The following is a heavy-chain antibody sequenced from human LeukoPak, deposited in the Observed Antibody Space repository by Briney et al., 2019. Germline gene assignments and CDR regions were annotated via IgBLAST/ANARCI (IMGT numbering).Heavy chain of an antibody. CDR2: IYYSGST. V-gene: IGHV4-59*01. D-gene: IGHD6-19*01. CDR3: ARAKRAVAGTFDY. Sequence: PSETLSLTCTVSGGSISSYYWSWIRQPPGMGLEWIGYIYYSGSTNYNPSLKSRVTISVDTSKNQFSLKLSSVTAADTAVYYCARAKRAVAGTFDYWGQGTLVTVSS. CDR1: GGSISSYY. J-gene: IGHJ4*02.